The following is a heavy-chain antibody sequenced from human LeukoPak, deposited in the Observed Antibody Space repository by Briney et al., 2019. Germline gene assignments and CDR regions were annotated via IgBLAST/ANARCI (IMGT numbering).Heavy chain of an antibody. CDR3: VKGSSGGRPYYFHY. CDR2: ISSSISYI. Sequence: PGGSLRLSCAASGFTFSSYNMNWVRQAPGKGLEWVSSISSSISYIYYADSVKGRFTISRDNAKNSLYLQMNSLRAEDTAVYYCVKGSSGGRPYYFHYWGQGTLVTVSS. CDR1: GFTFSSYN. J-gene: IGHJ4*02. V-gene: IGHV3-21*01. D-gene: IGHD3-16*01.